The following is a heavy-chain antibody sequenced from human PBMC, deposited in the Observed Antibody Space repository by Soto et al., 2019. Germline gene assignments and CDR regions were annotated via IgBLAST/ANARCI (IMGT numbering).Heavy chain of an antibody. D-gene: IGHD6-13*01. J-gene: IGHJ4*02. V-gene: IGHV4-31*03. Sequence: SETLSLTCTVSGGSISSGCYYWSWIRQHPGKGLEWIGYIYYSGITYYNPSLKSRVTISGDTSKNRFSLKLSSVTATDTAVYYCARAPRVAAAGDFDSWGQGTLVTVSS. CDR3: ARAPRVAAAGDFDS. CDR2: IYYSGIT. CDR1: GGSISSGCYY.